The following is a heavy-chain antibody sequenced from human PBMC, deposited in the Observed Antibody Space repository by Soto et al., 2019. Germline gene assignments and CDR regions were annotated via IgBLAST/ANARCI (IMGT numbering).Heavy chain of an antibody. Sequence: QVQLVESGGGVVQPGRSLRLSCAASGFTFSSYAMHWVRQAPSKGLEWVAVISYDGSNKYYADSVKGRFTIFRDNSKNTLYLQMNSLRAEDTAVYYCARVMRFLEWLLYNYYYYGMDVLGQGTTVTVSS. CDR1: GFTFSSYA. V-gene: IGHV3-30-3*01. D-gene: IGHD3-3*01. CDR2: ISYDGSNK. CDR3: ARVMRFLEWLLYNYYYYGMDV. J-gene: IGHJ6*02.